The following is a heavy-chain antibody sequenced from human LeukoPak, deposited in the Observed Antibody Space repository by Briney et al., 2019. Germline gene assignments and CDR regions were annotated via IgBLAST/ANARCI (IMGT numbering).Heavy chain of an antibody. CDR2: IYSGGST. CDR1: GFIVSSNY. D-gene: IGHD3-22*01. J-gene: IGHJ4*02. CDR3: ARIGNYYDSSYYFDY. Sequence: GGSLRLSCAASGFIVSSNYMSWVRQAPGRRLEWVAVIYSGGSTYHADSVKGRFTISRDNSENTLYLQMNSLRAEDTAVYYCARIGNYYDSSYYFDYWGQGTLVTVSS. V-gene: IGHV3-53*01.